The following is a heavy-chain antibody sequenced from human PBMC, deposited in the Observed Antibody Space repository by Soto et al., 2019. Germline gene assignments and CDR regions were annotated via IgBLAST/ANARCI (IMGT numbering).Heavy chain of an antibody. V-gene: IGHV4-39*01. J-gene: IGHJ4*02. D-gene: IGHD3-3*02. CDR2: MFYGVST. Sequence: PWVTLSLTCTVSGSSINSSGYYWGWIRQPPGKGLEWIGSMFYGVSTYYNPSLKSRVTVSVDTSKNQFSLNLRSVTAADTAVYYCARLPSRHLVDYWGQGTLVTVSS. CDR1: GSSINSSGYY. CDR3: ARLPSRHLVDY.